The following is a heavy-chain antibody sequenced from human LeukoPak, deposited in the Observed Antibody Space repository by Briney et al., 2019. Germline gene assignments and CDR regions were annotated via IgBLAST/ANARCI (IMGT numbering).Heavy chain of an antibody. V-gene: IGHV3-66*02. J-gene: IGHJ3*02. Sequence: GGSLRLSCAASGFTVSSNYMSWVRQAPGKGLEWVSVIYSGGSTYYADSVKGRFTISRDNSKNTLYLQMNSLRAEDTAVYYCARDHQDPAWAFDIWGQGTMVTVSS. CDR1: GFTVSSNY. CDR2: IYSGGST. CDR3: ARDHQDPAWAFDI.